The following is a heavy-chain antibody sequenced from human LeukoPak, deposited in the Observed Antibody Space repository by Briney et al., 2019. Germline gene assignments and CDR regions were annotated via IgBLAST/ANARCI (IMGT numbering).Heavy chain of an antibody. D-gene: IGHD6-19*01. J-gene: IGHJ5*02. Sequence: SETLSLTCTVSGGSISSGGYSWSWIRQPPGKGLEWIGYIYHSGTSYHSPSLQSRVTISVDTSKNQFSLKLSSVTAADTAVYYCARRIAVAGGWFDPWGQGTLVTVSS. CDR3: ARRIAVAGGWFDP. V-gene: IGHV4-30-2*01. CDR2: IYHSGTS. CDR1: GGSISSGGYS.